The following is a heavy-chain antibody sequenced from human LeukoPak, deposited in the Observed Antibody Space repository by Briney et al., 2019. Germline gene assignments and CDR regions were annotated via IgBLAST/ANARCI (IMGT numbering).Heavy chain of an antibody. CDR3: ARRGNDYGDYPTDY. J-gene: IGHJ4*02. CDR2: IYPGDSDT. V-gene: IGHV5-51*01. D-gene: IGHD4-17*01. Sequence: SGESLKISCKGSGYSFTSYWIGWVRQMPGKGLELMGIIYPGDSDTRYSPSFQGQVTISADKSISTAYLQWSSLKASDTAMYYCARRGNDYGDYPTDYSGQGTLVTVSS. CDR1: GYSFTSYW.